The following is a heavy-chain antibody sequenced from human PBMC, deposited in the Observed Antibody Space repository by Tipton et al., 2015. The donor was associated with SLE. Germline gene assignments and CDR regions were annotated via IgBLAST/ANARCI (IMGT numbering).Heavy chain of an antibody. V-gene: IGHV3-33*07. D-gene: IGHD5-18*01. Sequence: SLRLSCAASGFSFSMSWMSWVRQAPGKGLEWVAFMRYDGSSEYYADSVKGRFTISRDNAKNTLYVQMNSLRAEDTAVYYCTRGLRGYNYGPFDYWGQGTLVTVSS. CDR1: GFSFSMSW. CDR3: TRGLRGYNYGPFDY. CDR2: MRYDGSSE. J-gene: IGHJ4*02.